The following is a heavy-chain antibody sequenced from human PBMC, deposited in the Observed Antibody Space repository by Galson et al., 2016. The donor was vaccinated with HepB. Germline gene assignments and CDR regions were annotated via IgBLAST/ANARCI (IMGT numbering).Heavy chain of an antibody. CDR2: ISYGYSI. Sequence: SLRLSCAASGFTFSSYSMNWVRQAPGKGPEWLSIISYGYSIYYADSVKGRFTISRDNSKNTVYLQMNNLRREDTALYYCARDWGSSGWYNWFDPWGQGTLVTVSS. CDR3: ARDWGSSGWYNWFDP. V-gene: IGHV3-30*03. J-gene: IGHJ5*02. CDR1: GFTFSSYS. D-gene: IGHD6-19*01.